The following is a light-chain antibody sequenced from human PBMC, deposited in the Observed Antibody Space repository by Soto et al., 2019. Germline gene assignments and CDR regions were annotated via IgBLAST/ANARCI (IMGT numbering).Light chain of an antibody. CDR1: SSNIGSNY. CDR2: RHN. V-gene: IGLV1-47*01. Sequence: QSVLTQPPSASGTPGQRVSISCSGSSSNIGSNYVYWYQQVPGMAPKLLIHRHNQRPSGVPDRFSGSKSGTSASLAISGLRSDDEADYYCAAWDDSLNGLVFGAGTKVTVL. J-gene: IGLJ1*01. CDR3: AAWDDSLNGLV.